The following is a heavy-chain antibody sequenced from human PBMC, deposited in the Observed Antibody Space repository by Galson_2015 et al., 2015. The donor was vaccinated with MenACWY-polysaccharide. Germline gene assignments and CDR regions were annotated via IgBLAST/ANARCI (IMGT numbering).Heavy chain of an antibody. D-gene: IGHD4-11*01. CDR3: ARDEGTTVRYYYYYGMDV. CDR1: GFTFSSYS. Sequence: SLRLSCAASGFTFSSYSMNWVRQAPGKGLEWVSYISSSSSTIYYADSVKGRFTISRDNAKNSLYLQMNSLRAEDTAVYYCARDEGTTVRYYYYYGMDVWGQGTTVTVSS. CDR2: ISSSSSTI. V-gene: IGHV3-48*01. J-gene: IGHJ6*02.